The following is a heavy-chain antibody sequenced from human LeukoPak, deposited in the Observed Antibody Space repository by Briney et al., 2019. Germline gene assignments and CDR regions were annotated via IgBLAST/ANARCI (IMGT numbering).Heavy chain of an antibody. CDR2: IKQDGSEK. CDR1: GFTLSSYW. Sequence: PGGSLRLSCAASGFTLSSYWMSWVRQAPGKGLEWVANIKQDGSEKYYVDSVKGRFTISRDNSKNTLYLQMNSLRAEDTAVYYCAKGYGVAAASFDIWGQGAMVTVSS. J-gene: IGHJ3*02. CDR3: AKGYGVAAASFDI. D-gene: IGHD6-13*01. V-gene: IGHV3-7*03.